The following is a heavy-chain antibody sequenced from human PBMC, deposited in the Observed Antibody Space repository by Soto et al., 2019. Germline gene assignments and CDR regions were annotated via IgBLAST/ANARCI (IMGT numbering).Heavy chain of an antibody. D-gene: IGHD3-10*01. CDR2: ISNDGSHF. V-gene: IGHV3-30*18. Sequence: PGGSLRLSCVGSGLNLTTFGMHWVRQAPGRGLEWMAVISNDGSHFYYADSVKGRFTISRDNSKNTLYLQMINLRPDDTGVYYCAKWATDSGAYYYYGVDVWGQGTTVTVSS. J-gene: IGHJ6*01. CDR1: GLNLTTFG. CDR3: AKWATDSGAYYYYGVDV.